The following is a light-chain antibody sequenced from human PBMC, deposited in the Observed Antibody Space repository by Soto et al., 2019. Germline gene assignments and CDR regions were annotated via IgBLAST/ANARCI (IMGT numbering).Light chain of an antibody. CDR3: QQYSTSPHT. J-gene: IGKJ2*01. CDR1: QSVSSSQ. Sequence: EIVLTQSPVTLSLSPGESATLSCRASQSVSSSQVAWYQQKPGQAPRLLIYGASSRATGIPDRFSGVGSETDFTLTINRLEPEYFAVYYCQQYSTSPHTFGQGTNLEIK. V-gene: IGKV3-20*01. CDR2: GAS.